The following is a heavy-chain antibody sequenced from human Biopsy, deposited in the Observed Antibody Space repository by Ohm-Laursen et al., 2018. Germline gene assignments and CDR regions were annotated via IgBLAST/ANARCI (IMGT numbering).Heavy chain of an antibody. CDR3: ARRIPLYGMDV. CDR1: GFTFTSYE. V-gene: IGHV3-48*03. CDR2: IHYTGSPI. D-gene: IGHD2-2*02. J-gene: IGHJ6*02. Sequence: GSLRLSCTASGFTFTSYEMNWVRQASGKGLEWVANIHYTGSPIYYADSVRGRITISRDNGEYSLFLQMNSLRVDDTAVYYCARRIPLYGMDVWGQGTTVTVSS.